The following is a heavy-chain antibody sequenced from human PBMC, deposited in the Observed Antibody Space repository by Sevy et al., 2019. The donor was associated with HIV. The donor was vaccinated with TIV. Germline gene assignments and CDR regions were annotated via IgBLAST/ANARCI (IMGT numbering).Heavy chain of an antibody. V-gene: IGHV5-51*01. D-gene: IGHD1-20*01. CDR2: IYPGDSDT. Sequence: GESLKISCKGSGYSFTSYWIGWVRQMPGKGLEWMGIIYPGDSDTRYSPSFQGQVTISADKSTSTAFLQWSSLQASDTAMHYCARHFANWNGNGFDIWGQGTMVTVSS. CDR3: ARHFANWNGNGFDI. J-gene: IGHJ3*02. CDR1: GYSFTSYW.